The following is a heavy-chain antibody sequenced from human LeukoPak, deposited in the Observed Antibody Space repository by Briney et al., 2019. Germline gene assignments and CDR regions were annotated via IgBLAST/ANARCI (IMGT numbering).Heavy chain of an antibody. CDR1: EFIFSDYW. V-gene: IGHV3-7*01. D-gene: IGHD3-3*01. CDR2: IKQDGSES. J-gene: IGHJ4*02. Sequence: GGSLRLSCAASEFIFSDYWMNWVRQAPGKGLEWVASIKQDGSESYYVDSVKGRFTISRDNAKNSLYLQMNILRAEDTAIYYCVRGPRFLEWPFDYWGQGTLVTVSS. CDR3: VRGPRFLEWPFDY.